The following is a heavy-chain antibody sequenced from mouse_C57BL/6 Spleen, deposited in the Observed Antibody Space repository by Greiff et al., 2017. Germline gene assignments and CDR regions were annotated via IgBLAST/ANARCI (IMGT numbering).Heavy chain of an antibody. V-gene: IGHV1-75*01. CDR1: GYTFNDYY. J-gene: IGHJ1*03. D-gene: IGHD1-1*01. CDR2: IFPGSGST. Sequence: VQLQQSGPELVKPGASVKISCKASGYTFNDYYINWVKQRPGQGLEWIGWIFPGSGSTYYTEKFKGKATITVDKSSSTAYMLLSSLTSEDSAVYFCARLGYYGSSDWYCDVWGTVTTVTVAS. CDR3: ARLGYYGSSDWYCDV.